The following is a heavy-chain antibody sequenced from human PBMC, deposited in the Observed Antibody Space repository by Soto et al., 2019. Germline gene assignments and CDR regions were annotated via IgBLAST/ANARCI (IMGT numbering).Heavy chain of an antibody. CDR1: GFTFSSYW. CDR2: IKQDGSEK. V-gene: IGHV3-7*01. J-gene: IGHJ6*03. Sequence: GGSLRLSCAASGFTFSSYWMSWVRQAPGKGLEWVANIKQDGSEKYYVDSVKGRFTISRDNAKNSLYLQMNSLRAEDTAVYYCATVDGYSSSWFNYYYYMDVCGKGTTVTVS. D-gene: IGHD6-13*01. CDR3: ATVDGYSSSWFNYYYYMDV.